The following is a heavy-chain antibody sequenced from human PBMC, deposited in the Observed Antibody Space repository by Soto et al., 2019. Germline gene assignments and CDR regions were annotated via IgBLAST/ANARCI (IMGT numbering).Heavy chain of an antibody. CDR3: ARETRACEIDY. J-gene: IGHJ4*02. V-gene: IGHV3-30-3*01. CDR1: GFTFSGYA. Sequence: QVHLVESGGGMVQPGKSLRLSCAASGFTFSGYAMHWVRQAPGKGLEWVAVISYDGSTQYYAESVKGRFTISRDNSNNTLYLHMSSLSAEDTAVYYCARETRACEIDYWGQGTLVLVS. CDR2: ISYDGSTQ.